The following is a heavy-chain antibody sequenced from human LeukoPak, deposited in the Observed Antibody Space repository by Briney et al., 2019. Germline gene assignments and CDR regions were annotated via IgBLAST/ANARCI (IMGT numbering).Heavy chain of an antibody. J-gene: IGHJ6*02. D-gene: IGHD3-10*01. V-gene: IGHV3-30*18. CDR3: AKDRATMVRGVIVYYYYGMDV. Sequence: GGSLRLSCAASGFTFSSYGMHWVRQAPGKGLEWVAVISYDGSNKYHADSVKGRFTISRDNSKNTLYLQMNSLRAEDTAVYYCAKDRATMVRGVIVYYYYGMDVWGQGTTVTVSS. CDR1: GFTFSSYG. CDR2: ISYDGSNK.